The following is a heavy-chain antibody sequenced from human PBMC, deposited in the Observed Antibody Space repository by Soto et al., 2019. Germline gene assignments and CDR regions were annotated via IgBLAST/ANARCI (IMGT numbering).Heavy chain of an antibody. V-gene: IGHV3-33*01. CDR3: ARDPDYGDYVGWFAP. CDR2: IWYDGSNK. J-gene: IGHJ5*02. D-gene: IGHD4-17*01. Sequence: QVQLVESGGGVVQPGRSLRLSCAASGFTFSSYGMHWVRQAPGKGLEWVAVIWYDGSNKYYADSVKGRFTISRDNSKNTLYLQMNSLGAEDTAVYYCARDPDYGDYVGWFAPGGQGTLVTVSS. CDR1: GFTFSSYG.